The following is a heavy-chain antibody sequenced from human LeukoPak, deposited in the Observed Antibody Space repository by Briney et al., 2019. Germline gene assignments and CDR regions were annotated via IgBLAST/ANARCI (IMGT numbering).Heavy chain of an antibody. CDR3: ARVEDIFYWFDP. V-gene: IGHV1-8*01. CDR2: MNPNSGNT. Sequence: ASVKVSCKASGYTFTSYDINWVRQATGQGLEWMGWMNPNSGNTGYAQKFQGRVTMTTDTSTSTAYMELRSLRSDDTAVYYCARVEDIFYWFDPWGQGTLVTVSS. J-gene: IGHJ5*02. CDR1: GYTFTSYD. D-gene: IGHD3-9*01.